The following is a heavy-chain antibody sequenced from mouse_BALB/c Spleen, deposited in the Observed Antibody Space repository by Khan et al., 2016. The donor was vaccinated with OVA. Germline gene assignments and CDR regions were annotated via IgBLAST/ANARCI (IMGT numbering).Heavy chain of an antibody. CDR1: GFTFSSYG. CDR2: INSNGGST. D-gene: IGHD3-3*01. CDR3: ARRARTIN. V-gene: IGHV5-6-3*01. Sequence: EVELVESGGGLVQPGGSLKLSCAASGFTFSSYGMSWVRQTPDKRLELVATINSNGGSTYYPDSVKGRFTISRDNAKNTLYLQMSSLNSEDTAMYYCARRARTINWGQGTTLTVSS. J-gene: IGHJ2*01.